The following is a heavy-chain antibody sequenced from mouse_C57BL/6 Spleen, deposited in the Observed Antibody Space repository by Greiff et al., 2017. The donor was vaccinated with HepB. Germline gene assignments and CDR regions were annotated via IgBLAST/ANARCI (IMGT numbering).Heavy chain of an antibody. Sequence: QVHVKQSGAELVKPGASVKISCKASGYAFSSYWMNWVKQRPGKGLEWIGQIYPGDGDTNYNGKFKGKATLTADKSSSTAYMQLSSLTSEDSAVYFCAKSYGNYEEGAMDYWGQGTSVTVSS. J-gene: IGHJ4*01. CDR1: GYAFSSYW. V-gene: IGHV1-80*01. CDR2: IYPGDGDT. D-gene: IGHD2-10*02. CDR3: AKSYGNYEEGAMDY.